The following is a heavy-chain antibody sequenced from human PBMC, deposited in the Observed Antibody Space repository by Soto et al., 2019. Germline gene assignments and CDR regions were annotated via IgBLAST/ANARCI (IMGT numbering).Heavy chain of an antibody. CDR1: GFTFSSYE. J-gene: IGHJ5*02. D-gene: IGHD3-3*01. V-gene: IGHV3-48*03. CDR3: ARKGDSDFGSGPGGWLDP. CDR2: ISSSGSTI. Sequence: LSCAASGFTFSSYEMNLVRQAPGKGLEWVSYISSSGSTIYYADSVKGRFTISRDNAKNSLYLQMNSLRAEDTAVYYCARKGDSDFGSGPGGWLDPWGQATLFAVS.